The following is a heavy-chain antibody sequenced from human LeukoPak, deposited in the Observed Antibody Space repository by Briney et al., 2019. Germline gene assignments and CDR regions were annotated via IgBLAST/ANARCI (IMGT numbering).Heavy chain of an antibody. CDR1: GGSISSGGYS. CDR3: ARGGYCSSTSCPRFDY. Sequence: SETLSLTCAVSGGSISSGGYSWSWIRQPPGKGLEWIGYIYHSGSPYYNPSLKSRVTISVDRSKNQFSLKLSSVTAADTAVYHCARGGYCSSTSCPRFDYWGQGTLVTVSS. J-gene: IGHJ4*02. D-gene: IGHD2-2*01. CDR2: IYHSGSP. V-gene: IGHV4-30-2*01.